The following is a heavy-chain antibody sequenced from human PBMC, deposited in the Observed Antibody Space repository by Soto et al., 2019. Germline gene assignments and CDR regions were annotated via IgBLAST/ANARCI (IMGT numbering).Heavy chain of an antibody. CDR2: INHSGST. CDR3: ARESGVVVPAAIFDY. D-gene: IGHD2-2*01. CDR1: GGSFSGYY. Sequence: SETLSLTCAVYGGSFSGYYWSWIRQPPGKGLEWIGEINHSGSTNYNPSLKSRVTISVDTSKNQFSLKLSSVTAADTAVYYCARESGVVVPAAIFDYWGQGTLVTVSS. V-gene: IGHV4-34*01. J-gene: IGHJ4*02.